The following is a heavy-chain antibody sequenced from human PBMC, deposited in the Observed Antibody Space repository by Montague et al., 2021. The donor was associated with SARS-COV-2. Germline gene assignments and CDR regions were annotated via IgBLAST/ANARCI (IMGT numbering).Heavy chain of an antibody. CDR2: VHYTGST. V-gene: IGHV4-59*01. D-gene: IGHD1-1*01. CDR1: GGSISSNY. Sequence: SETLSLTCTVSGGSISSNYWNWIRQPPGRGLEWIGYVHYTGSTKYNPSLKTRVTLSLDTPKNHFSLRLNSVTAADTAVYYCARAQNICFIANCVNYFDLWGLGALVSVSS. CDR3: ARAQNICFIANCVNYFDL. J-gene: IGHJ4*02.